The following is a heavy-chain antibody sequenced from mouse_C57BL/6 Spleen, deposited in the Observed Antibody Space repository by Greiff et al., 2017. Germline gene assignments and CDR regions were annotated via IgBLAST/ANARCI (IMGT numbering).Heavy chain of an antibody. CDR3: ASGGLGPAWFAY. V-gene: IGHV1-42*01. D-gene: IGHD4-1*01. Sequence: VQLQQSGPELVKPGASVKISCKASGYSFTGYYMNWVKQSPEQSLEWIGEINPSTGGTTYNQKFKAKATLTVDKSSSTAYMQLKSLTSEDSAVXYCASGGLGPAWFAYWGQGTLVTVSA. CDR2: INPSTGGT. J-gene: IGHJ3*01. CDR1: GYSFTGYY.